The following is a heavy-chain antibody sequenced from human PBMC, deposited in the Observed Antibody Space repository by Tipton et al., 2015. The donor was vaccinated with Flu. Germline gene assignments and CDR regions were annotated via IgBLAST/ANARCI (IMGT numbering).Heavy chain of an antibody. CDR3: ARMMLTQYSYYTMDV. CDR1: GGSVTIRGYC. D-gene: IGHD3-10*02. V-gene: IGHV4-39*07. J-gene: IGHJ6*02. Sequence: TLSLTCSVSGGSVTIRGYCWGWFRRPPGKGLEYIGTIYYSGTTYHNPSLKSRLSLSMDASRNQFSLGLGSVTDADTAVYYCARMMLTQYSYYTMDVWGQGTAVAVAS. CDR2: IYYSGTT.